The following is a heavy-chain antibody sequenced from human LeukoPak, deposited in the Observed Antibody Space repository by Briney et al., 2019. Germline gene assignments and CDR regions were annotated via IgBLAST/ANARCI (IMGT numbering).Heavy chain of an antibody. D-gene: IGHD3-9*01. CDR3: ARGPPSYDILTGLFDY. CDR1: GYTFTGYY. V-gene: IGHV1-2*06. CDR2: INPNSGGT. Sequence: ASVKVSCKASGYTFTGYYMHWVRQAPGQGLEWMGRINPNSGGTNYARKFQGRVTMTRDTSISTAYMELSRLRSDDTAVYYCARGPPSYDILTGLFDYWGQGTLVTVSS. J-gene: IGHJ4*02.